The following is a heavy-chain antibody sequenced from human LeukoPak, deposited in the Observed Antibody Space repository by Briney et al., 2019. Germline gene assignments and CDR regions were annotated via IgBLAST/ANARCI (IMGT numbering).Heavy chain of an antibody. J-gene: IGHJ4*02. CDR3: AKEIRPNDY. Sequence: GGPLSLSCQVSGFSLSRIPMTWVRKPQGKGLQWISSISISGDATDYEDSVKGRFTIYRDISKNTLYLQMNSLRVDDTAVYYCAKEIRPNDYWGQGTLVTVSS. CDR1: GFSLSRIP. V-gene: IGHV3-23*01. CDR2: ISISGDAT.